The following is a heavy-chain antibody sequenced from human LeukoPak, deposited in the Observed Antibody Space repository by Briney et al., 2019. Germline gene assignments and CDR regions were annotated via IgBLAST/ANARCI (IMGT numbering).Heavy chain of an antibody. CDR3: AKSGHFSGYYFDY. J-gene: IGHJ4*02. CDR1: GFTFDDYA. CDR2: ISWNSGSI. V-gene: IGHV3-9*01. Sequence: PGGSLRLSCAASGFTFDDYAMHWVRQAPGKGLEWVPGISWNSGSIGYADSVKGRFTISRDNAKNSLYLQMNSLRAEDTALYYCAKSGHFSGYYFDYWGQGTLVTVSS. D-gene: IGHD3-22*01.